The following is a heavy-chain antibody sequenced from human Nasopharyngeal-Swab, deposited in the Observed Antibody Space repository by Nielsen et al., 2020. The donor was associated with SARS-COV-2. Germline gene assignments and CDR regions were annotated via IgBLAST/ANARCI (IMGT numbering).Heavy chain of an antibody. J-gene: IGHJ6*02. D-gene: IGHD6-13*01. CDR3: AKDFVGQQTYYYYGMDV. V-gene: IGHV3-23*01. CDR1: GFTFSSYA. Sequence: GESLKISCAASGFTFSSYAMSWVRQAPGKGLEWVSAISGSGGSTYYADSVKGRFTISRDNSKNTLYLQMNSLRAEDTAVYYCAKDFVGQQTYYYYGMDVRGQGTTVTVSS. CDR2: ISGSGGST.